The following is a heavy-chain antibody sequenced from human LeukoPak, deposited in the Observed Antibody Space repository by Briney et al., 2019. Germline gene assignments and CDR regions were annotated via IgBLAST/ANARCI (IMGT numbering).Heavy chain of an antibody. CDR1: GYIFTGYY. V-gene: IGHV1-2*02. CDR3: ARVTESYSSSWSWFDP. J-gene: IGHJ5*02. D-gene: IGHD6-13*01. Sequence: ASVKVSCKASGYIFTGYYMHWVRQAPGQGLEWMGWINPNSGDTNYAQKLQGRVTMTTDTSTSTAYMELRSLRSDDTAVYYCARVTESYSSSWSWFDPWGQGTLVTVSS. CDR2: INPNSGDT.